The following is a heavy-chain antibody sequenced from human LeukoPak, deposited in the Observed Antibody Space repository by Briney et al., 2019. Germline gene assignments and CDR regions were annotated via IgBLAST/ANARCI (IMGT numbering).Heavy chain of an antibody. CDR3: AREIMITFGGVIVNDY. J-gene: IGHJ4*02. Sequence: GASVKVSCKASGYTFTSYGISWVRQAPGQGLEWMGWINPNSGGTNYQGRVTMTRDTPISTAYMELSRLRSDDTAVYYCAREIMITFGGVIVNDYWGQGTLVTVSS. D-gene: IGHD3-16*02. V-gene: IGHV1-2*02. CDR2: INPNSGGT. CDR1: GYTFTSYG.